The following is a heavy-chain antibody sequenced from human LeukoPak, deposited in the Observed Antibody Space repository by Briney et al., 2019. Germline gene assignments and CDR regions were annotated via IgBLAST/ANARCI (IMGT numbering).Heavy chain of an antibody. V-gene: IGHV4-59*01. CDR3: ARVIDYDILTGRTYYFDY. CDR1: GGSISSYY. Sequence: SETLSLTCTVSGGSISSYYWSWIRQPPGKGLEWIGYIYYSGSTNYNPSLKSRVTISVDTSKNQFSLKLSSVTAADTAVYYCARVIDYDILTGRTYYFDYWGQGTLVTVSS. CDR2: IYYSGST. D-gene: IGHD3-9*01. J-gene: IGHJ4*02.